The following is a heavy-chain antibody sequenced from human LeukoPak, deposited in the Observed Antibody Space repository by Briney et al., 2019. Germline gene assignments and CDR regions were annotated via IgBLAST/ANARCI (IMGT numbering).Heavy chain of an antibody. J-gene: IGHJ6*02. Sequence: GGSLRLSCAASGFTFSNYAMSWVRQAPGKGLEWVSAIIHSGGTSYYADSVKGRFTISRDNSKNTLYLQMNSLRAEDTAVYYCAREGILSGSYVLKPLPGVLDVWGQGTTVTVSS. CDR1: GFTFSNYA. V-gene: IGHV3-23*01. D-gene: IGHD1-26*01. CDR3: AREGILSGSYVLKPLPGVLDV. CDR2: IIHSGGTS.